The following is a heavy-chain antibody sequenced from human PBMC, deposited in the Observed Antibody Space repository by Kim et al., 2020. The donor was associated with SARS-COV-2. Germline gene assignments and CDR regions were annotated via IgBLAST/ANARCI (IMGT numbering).Heavy chain of an antibody. CDR1: GGSFSGYY. V-gene: IGHV4-34*01. CDR2: INHSGST. J-gene: IGHJ6*02. Sequence: SETLSLTCAVYGGSFSGYYWSWIRQPPGKGLEWIGEINHSGSTNYNPSLKSRVTISVDTSKNQFSLKLSSVTAADTAVYYCARGIGGFGVWGQGTTVTVSS. D-gene: IGHD3-10*01. CDR3: ARGIGGFGV.